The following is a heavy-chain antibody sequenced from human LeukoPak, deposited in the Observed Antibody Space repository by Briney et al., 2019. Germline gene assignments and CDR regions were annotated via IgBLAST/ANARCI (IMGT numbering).Heavy chain of an antibody. CDR2: IYHSGST. V-gene: IGHV4-38-2*01. Sequence: PSETLSLTCAVSGYSISSGYYWGWIRQPPGKGLEWIGSIYHSGSTYYNPSLKSRVTTSVDTSKNQFSLKLSSVTAADTAVYYCASSPSYSVSSFDYWGQGTLVTVSS. CDR3: ASSPSYSVSSFDY. J-gene: IGHJ4*02. CDR1: GYSISSGYY. D-gene: IGHD2-21*01.